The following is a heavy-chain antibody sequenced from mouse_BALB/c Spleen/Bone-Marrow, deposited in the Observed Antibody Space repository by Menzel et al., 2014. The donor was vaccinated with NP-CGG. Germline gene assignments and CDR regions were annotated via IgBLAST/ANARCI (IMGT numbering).Heavy chain of an antibody. CDR3: ARSRVPYFALDY. V-gene: IGHV1-83*01. CDR2: IYPGSGDT. Sequence: VQLQQSGPELVEPGASVKMSCTASGFTFTDYVINWVKQRTGQGLEWIGEIYPGSGDTYYNEKFKAKATLTADKSSNTVHMQLSSLTSEDSVVYFCARSRVPYFALDYWGQGTSVTVSS. CDR1: GFTFTDYV. J-gene: IGHJ4*01.